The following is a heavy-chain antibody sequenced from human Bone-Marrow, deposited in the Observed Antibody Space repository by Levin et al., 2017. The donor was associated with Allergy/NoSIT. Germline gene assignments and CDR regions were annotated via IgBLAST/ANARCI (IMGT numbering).Heavy chain of an antibody. CDR2: AYYRSKWYL. J-gene: IGHJ4*02. CDR1: GDTVSSNSAA. D-gene: IGHD2-15*01. CDR3: ARDRVTIAATGFDY. V-gene: IGHV6-1*01. Sequence: SQTLSLTCAIFGDTVSSNSAAWHWIRLSPSRGLEWLGRAYYRSKWYLDYEVSVEGRLTISTDTSKNQFSLHLKSVTHDDTAVYFCARDRVTIAATGFDYWGQGTPVTVSS.